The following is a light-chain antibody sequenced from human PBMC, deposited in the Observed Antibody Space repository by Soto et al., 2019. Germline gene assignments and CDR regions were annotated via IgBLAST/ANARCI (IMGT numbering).Light chain of an antibody. Sequence: EIVLTQSPATLSLSPGQRATLSCRASQSVSSYLAWYQQKPGQGPRLLIYDASNRATGIPARFSGSGAGPTLSLSTSSLEPEDFAGYYWHQGSSLPPGRSTFGPGTKVDIK. V-gene: IGKV3-11*01. CDR3: HQGSSLPPGRST. CDR2: DAS. J-gene: IGKJ3*01. CDR1: QSVSSY.